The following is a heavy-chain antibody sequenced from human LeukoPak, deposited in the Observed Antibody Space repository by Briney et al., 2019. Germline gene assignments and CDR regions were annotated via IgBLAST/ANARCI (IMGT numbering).Heavy chain of an antibody. J-gene: IGHJ3*02. CDR3: ARNISGLGLYSHHAYDPAGAFDI. CDR1: GYSFNSVYY. D-gene: IGHD1-14*01. Sequence: PSETLSLTCAVSGYSFNSVYYWAWIRQPPGKGLEWIGSIYNSGSTSYNPSLKSRVTLSLDTSKNQFSPRLTSVTAADTAVYYCARNISGLGLYSHHAYDPAGAFDIWGQGALVTVSS. V-gene: IGHV4-38-2*01. CDR2: IYNSGST.